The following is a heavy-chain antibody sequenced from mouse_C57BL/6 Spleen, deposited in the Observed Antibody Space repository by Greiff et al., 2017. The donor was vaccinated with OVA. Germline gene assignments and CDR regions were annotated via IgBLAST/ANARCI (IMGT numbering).Heavy chain of an antibody. J-gene: IGHJ3*01. Sequence: VQLQQSGPELVKPGASVKISCKASGYAFSSSWMNWVKQRPGQGLEWIGRIYPGDGDTNYNGKFKGKATLTADKSSSTAYMQLSSLTSEDSAVYFCARSIYYGNYVFAYWGQGTLVTVSA. D-gene: IGHD2-1*01. CDR1: GYAFSSSW. V-gene: IGHV1-82*01. CDR3: ARSIYYGNYVFAY. CDR2: IYPGDGDT.